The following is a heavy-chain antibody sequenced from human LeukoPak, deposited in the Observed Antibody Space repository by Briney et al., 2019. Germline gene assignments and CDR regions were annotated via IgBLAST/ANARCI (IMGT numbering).Heavy chain of an antibody. D-gene: IGHD3-10*01. CDR1: GGSIGSYY. CDR3: ARHFYRGYYGSGSYDY. V-gene: IGHV4-59*08. Sequence: PSETLSLTCTVSGGSIGSYYWSWIRQPPGKGLEWIGYIYDSGSTNYNPSLKSRVTISVDTSKNQFSLKLSSVTAADTAVYYCARHFYRGYYGSGSYDYWGQGTLVTVSP. CDR2: IYDSGST. J-gene: IGHJ4*02.